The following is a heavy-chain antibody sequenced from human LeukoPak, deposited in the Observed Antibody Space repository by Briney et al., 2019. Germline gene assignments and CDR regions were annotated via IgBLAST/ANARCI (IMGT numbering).Heavy chain of an antibody. CDR3: ASTVLSGDAFDI. CDR2: ISSSGSTI. Sequence: GGSLRLSCAASGFTFSSYEMNWVRQAPGKGLKWVSYISSSGSTIYYADSVKGRFTISRDNAKNSLYLQMNSLRAEDTAVYYCASTVLSGDAFDIWGQGTMVTVSS. CDR1: GFTFSSYE. J-gene: IGHJ3*02. V-gene: IGHV3-48*03. D-gene: IGHD2-8*02.